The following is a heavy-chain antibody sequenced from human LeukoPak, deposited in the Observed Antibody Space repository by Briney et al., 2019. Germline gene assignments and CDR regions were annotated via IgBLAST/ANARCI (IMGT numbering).Heavy chain of an antibody. CDR3: ARDLYGSGTRFDY. Sequence: SETLSLTCAVSGVSISNNNWWSWVRQPPGKGLEWIAEIFHSGSTNYHPSLKSRVTISVDKSKNQFSLKLSSVTAADTAVYYCARDLYGSGTRFDYWGQGAPVTVSS. J-gene: IGHJ4*02. D-gene: IGHD3-10*01. CDR1: GVSISNNNW. CDR2: IFHSGST. V-gene: IGHV4-4*02.